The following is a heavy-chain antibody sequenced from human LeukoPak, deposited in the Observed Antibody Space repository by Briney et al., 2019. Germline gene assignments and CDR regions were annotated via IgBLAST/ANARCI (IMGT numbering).Heavy chain of an antibody. CDR1: GFISTDAR. V-gene: IGHV3-15*01. CDR3: AGVGTSDHDY. CDR2: IKGKVDGGTT. Sequence: GGSLRLSCAASGFISTDARLSWVRQAPGKGLEWVGRIKGKVDGGTTDYAAPVKGRFTISRDDSQTTVFLQMNGLKTEDTAVYCTAGVGTSDHDYWGQGNLVTVSS. D-gene: IGHD4-23*01. J-gene: IGHJ4*02.